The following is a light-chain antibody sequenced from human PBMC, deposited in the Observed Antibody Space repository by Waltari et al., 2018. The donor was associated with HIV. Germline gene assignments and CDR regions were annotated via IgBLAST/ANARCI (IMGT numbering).Light chain of an antibody. Sequence: QAGLTQPPSVSKGLRQTATLTCTGNRNNVGNQGAAWLQQHQGHPPKLLSYKNNNRPSGISERFSASRSGNTASLTITGLQPEDEADYFCSAWDSSLSAVVFGGGTTLTVL. V-gene: IGLV10-54*04. CDR1: RNNVGNQG. CDR3: SAWDSSLSAVV. CDR2: KNN. J-gene: IGLJ2*01.